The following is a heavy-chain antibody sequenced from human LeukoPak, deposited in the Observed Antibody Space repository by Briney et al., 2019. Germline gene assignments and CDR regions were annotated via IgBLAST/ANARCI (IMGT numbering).Heavy chain of an antibody. D-gene: IGHD6-13*01. CDR2: IYTSGST. CDR1: GGSISSGSYY. J-gene: IGHJ6*02. V-gene: IGHV4-61*02. Sequence: SETLSLTCTVSGGSISSGSYYWSWIRQPAGKGLGGIGRIYTSGSTNYNPSLKSRVTISVDTSKNQFSLKLSSVTAADTAVYYCAAAGGASYYYYGMDVWGQGTTVTVSS. CDR3: AAAGGASYYYYGMDV.